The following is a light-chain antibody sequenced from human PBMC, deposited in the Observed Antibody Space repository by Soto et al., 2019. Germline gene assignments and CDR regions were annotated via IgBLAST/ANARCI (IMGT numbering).Light chain of an antibody. CDR2: GAS. V-gene: IGKV3-20*01. Sequence: IVLTQSPGTLSLSPGERATLSARASQSVSSSYLAWYQQKPGQAPRLPIYGASSRATGIPDRFSGSGSGTDFTLTISRLEPEDFAVYYCQQYGSSVTFGQGTRLEIK. CDR3: QQYGSSVT. CDR1: QSVSSSY. J-gene: IGKJ5*01.